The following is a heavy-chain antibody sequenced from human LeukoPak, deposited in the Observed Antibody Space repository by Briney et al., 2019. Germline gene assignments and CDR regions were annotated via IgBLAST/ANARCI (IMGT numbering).Heavy chain of an antibody. Sequence: GASVKLSCKASGYTFTSHAISWVRQATGLGLEWMGWIRLDSGNTGHAQKFQGRVVFTRDNSIDTAYMELSSLTSEDTALYYCARELVSGVPDCWGRGAPVTVSS. D-gene: IGHD2-15*01. V-gene: IGHV1-8*03. CDR3: ARELVSGVPDC. J-gene: IGHJ4*02. CDR2: IRLDSGNT. CDR1: GYTFTSHA.